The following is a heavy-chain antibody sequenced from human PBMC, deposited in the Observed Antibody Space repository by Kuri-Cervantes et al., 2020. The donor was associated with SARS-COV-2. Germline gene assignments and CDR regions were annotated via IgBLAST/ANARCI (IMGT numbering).Heavy chain of an antibody. CDR1: GFTFSSCW. CDR2: IDQDGYEK. D-gene: IGHD1-26*01. CDR3: ARPSLNTGSYFPD. V-gene: IGHV3-7*03. Sequence: GGSLRLSCAASGFTFSSCWMGWVRQAPGKGLEWVANIDQDGYEKYFVDSVKGRFSISRDNAKNSLFLQMNSLRAEDTAIYFCARPSLNTGSYFPDWGQGTLVTVSS. J-gene: IGHJ4*02.